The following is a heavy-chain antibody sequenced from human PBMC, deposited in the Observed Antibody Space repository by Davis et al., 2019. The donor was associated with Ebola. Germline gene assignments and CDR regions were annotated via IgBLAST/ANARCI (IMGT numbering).Heavy chain of an antibody. CDR2: INQEGSEK. D-gene: IGHD1-14*01. Sequence: GESLKISCAASGFTFSRYWMSWVRQAPGKGLEWAANINQEGSEKHYVDSVKGRFTISRDNAKNSMYLQMNSLRADDTAVYYCVRIRGPFSYSDHWGQGTLVTVSS. J-gene: IGHJ4*02. CDR1: GFTFSRYW. CDR3: VRIRGPFSYSDH. V-gene: IGHV3-7*03.